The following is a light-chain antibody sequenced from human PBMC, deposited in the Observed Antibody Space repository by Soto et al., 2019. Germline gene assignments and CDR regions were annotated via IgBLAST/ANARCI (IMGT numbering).Light chain of an antibody. CDR1: QSVSSN. CDR3: QQYGSSRLT. J-gene: IGKJ4*01. CDR2: GAS. V-gene: IGKV3-20*01. Sequence: EMVMTQSPATLSVSPGERATLSCRASQSVSSNLAWYQQKPGQAPRLLIYGASTRATGIPARFSGSGSGTDFTLTISRLEPEDFAVYYCQQYGSSRLTFGGGTKVDIK.